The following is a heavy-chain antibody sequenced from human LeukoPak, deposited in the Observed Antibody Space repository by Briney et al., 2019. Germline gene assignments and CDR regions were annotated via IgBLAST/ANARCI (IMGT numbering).Heavy chain of an antibody. Sequence: TSETLSLTCTVSGYSISSGYYWGWIRQPPGKGLEWIGSIYHSGSTYYNPSLKSRVTITVDTSKNQFSLKLSSVTAADTAVYYCARTISITMVPRFDPWGQGTLVTVSS. J-gene: IGHJ5*02. CDR1: GYSISSGYY. D-gene: IGHD3-10*01. CDR2: IYHSGST. CDR3: ARTISITMVPRFDP. V-gene: IGHV4-38-2*02.